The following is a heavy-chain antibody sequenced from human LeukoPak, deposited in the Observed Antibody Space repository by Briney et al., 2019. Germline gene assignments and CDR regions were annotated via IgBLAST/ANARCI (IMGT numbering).Heavy chain of an antibody. J-gene: IGHJ1*01. D-gene: IGHD2-21*01. CDR1: GYTFTGYY. V-gene: IGHV1-2*02. Sequence: GASVKVSCKASGYTFTGYYMHWVRQAPGQGLEWMGWINPNSGGTNYAQKFQGRVTMTRDTSISTAYMELSRLRSDDTAVYYRARRDCGGDCPSQHWGQGTLVTVSS. CDR2: INPNSGGT. CDR3: ARRDCGGDCPSQH.